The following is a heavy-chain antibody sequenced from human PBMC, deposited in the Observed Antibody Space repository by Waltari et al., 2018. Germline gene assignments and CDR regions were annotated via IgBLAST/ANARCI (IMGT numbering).Heavy chain of an antibody. CDR2: INSDGSTT. Sequence: VQLVESGGGLGQSGGSLRLSWAASAFTRLSYWMHWIRQAPGKGLVWVSRINSDGSTTNYADSVRGRFTISRDNAENTLYLQMNSPRAEDTAVYFCVREGVGSAFDIWGQGTMVTVSS. V-gene: IGHV3-74*01. D-gene: IGHD3-3*01. J-gene: IGHJ3*02. CDR3: VREGVGSAFDI. CDR1: AFTRLSYW.